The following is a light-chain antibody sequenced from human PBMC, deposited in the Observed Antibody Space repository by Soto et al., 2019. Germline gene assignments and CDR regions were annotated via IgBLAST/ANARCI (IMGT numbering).Light chain of an antibody. CDR2: DAS. CDR1: QSVSSN. CDR3: QQHNEWPPT. J-gene: IGKJ3*01. V-gene: IGKV3-15*01. Sequence: EIVLTQSPGSLSLSPGERASLSCRTSQSVSSNLAWYQQKPGQAPRLLMFDASTRATGLPARFSGGGSGTEFTLTISSLQSEDFAVYYCQQHNEWPPTFGPGTKVDI.